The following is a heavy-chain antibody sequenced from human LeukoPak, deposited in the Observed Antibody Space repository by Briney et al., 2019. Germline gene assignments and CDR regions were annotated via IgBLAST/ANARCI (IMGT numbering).Heavy chain of an antibody. Sequence: PGGSLRLSCSASGFTFSSYAMHWVRQAPGKGLEYVLAISSNGGSTYYADSVKGRFTISRDNSKNTLYLQMSSLRAEDTAVYYCVKARGSGWYWDYWGQGTLVTVSS. D-gene: IGHD6-19*01. J-gene: IGHJ4*02. V-gene: IGHV3-64D*06. CDR2: ISSNGGST. CDR3: VKARGSGWYWDY. CDR1: GFTFSSYA.